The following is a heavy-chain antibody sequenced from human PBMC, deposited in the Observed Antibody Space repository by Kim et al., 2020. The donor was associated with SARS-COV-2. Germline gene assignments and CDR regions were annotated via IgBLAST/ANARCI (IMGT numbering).Heavy chain of an antibody. CDR1: GGSISSSSYY. D-gene: IGHD6-13*01. CDR2: IYYSGST. CDR3: ARERAGSSWYPPDY. V-gene: IGHV4-39*02. J-gene: IGHJ4*02. Sequence: SETLSLSCTVSGGSISSSSYYWGWIRQPPGKGLEWIGTIYYSGSTYNNPSLKSRVTISVDTSKNQFSLKLTSVTAADTAVYYCARERAGSSWYPPDYWGQGTLLTVSS.